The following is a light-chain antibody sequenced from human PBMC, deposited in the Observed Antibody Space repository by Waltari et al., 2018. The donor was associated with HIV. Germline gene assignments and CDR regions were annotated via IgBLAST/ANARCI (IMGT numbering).Light chain of an antibody. CDR1: FGSVSTSYY. V-gene: IGLV8-61*01. CDR3: VLYMGSGIWV. CDR2: STN. Sequence: QAVVTQEPSFSVSPGGSVTLTCGLSFGSVSTSYYPSWDQQTPRQAPRTLIYSTNRRSSGVPDRFSGSILGNQAALTITGAQADDESDYYCVLYMGSGIWVFGGGTKVTVL. J-gene: IGLJ3*02.